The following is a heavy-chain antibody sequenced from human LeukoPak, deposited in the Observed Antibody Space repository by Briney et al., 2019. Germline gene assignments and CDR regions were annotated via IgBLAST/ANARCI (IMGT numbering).Heavy chain of an antibody. CDR1: GFTFSDNW. CDR3: ARDRGWNTFDF. D-gene: IGHD1/OR15-1a*01. J-gene: IGHJ4*02. CDR2: IKKDGSHS. V-gene: IGHV3-7*01. Sequence: GGSLRLSCAASGFTFSDNWMSWVRQAPGKGLKWVANIKKDGSHSNYVDSVKGRFTISRDNDKNSLYLQMNSLRAEDTAVYYCARDRGWNTFDFWGQGTLVTVSS.